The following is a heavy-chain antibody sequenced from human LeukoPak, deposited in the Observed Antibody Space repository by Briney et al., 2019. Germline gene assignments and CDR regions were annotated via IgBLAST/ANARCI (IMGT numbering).Heavy chain of an antibody. D-gene: IGHD6-13*01. CDR2: ISSSSSYI. CDR1: GFTFSSYS. J-gene: IGHJ6*02. Sequence: KAGGSLRLSCAASGFTFSSYSMNWVRQAPGKGLEWVSSISSSSSYIYYADSVKGRFTISRDNAKNSLYLQMNSLRAEDTAVYYCAREYSSSWYGYYYYYYGMDAWGQGTTVTVSS. V-gene: IGHV3-21*01. CDR3: AREYSSSWYGYYYYYYGMDA.